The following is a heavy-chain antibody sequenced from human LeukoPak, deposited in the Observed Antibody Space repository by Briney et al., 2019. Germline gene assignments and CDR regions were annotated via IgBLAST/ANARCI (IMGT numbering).Heavy chain of an antibody. J-gene: IGHJ5*02. CDR1: GYSISSGYY. D-gene: IGHD3-10*01. CDR2: IYHSGST. CDR3: ARQLSQKYYYGSGSYFGWFDP. Sequence: SETLSLTCTVSGYSISSGYYWGWIRQPPGKGLEWIGSIYHSGSTYYNPSLKSRVTISVDTSKNQFSLKLSSVTAADTAVYYCARQLSQKYYYGSGSYFGWFDPWGQGTLVTVSS. V-gene: IGHV4-38-2*02.